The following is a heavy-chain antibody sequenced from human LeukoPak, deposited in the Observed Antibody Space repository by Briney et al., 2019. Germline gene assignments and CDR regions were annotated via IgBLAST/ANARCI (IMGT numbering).Heavy chain of an antibody. J-gene: IGHJ3*02. CDR1: GFTFSSYG. CDR2: ISDDGSNK. Sequence: GGSLRLSCAASGFTFSSYGMHWVRQAPGKGLEWVAVISDDGSNKYYGDSVKGRFTISRDNSKNTLYLQMNSLRAEDTAVYFCAKDSEQWLVLGAFDIWGQGTMVTVSS. D-gene: IGHD6-19*01. CDR3: AKDSEQWLVLGAFDI. V-gene: IGHV3-30*18.